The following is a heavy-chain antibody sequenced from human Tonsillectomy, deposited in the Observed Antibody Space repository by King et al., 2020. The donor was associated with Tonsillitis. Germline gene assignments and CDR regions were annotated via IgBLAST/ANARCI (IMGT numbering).Heavy chain of an antibody. CDR3: ARVRGGYSYTGLDAFDI. CDR2: INPDSGGT. Sequence: QLVQSGAEVKKPGASVKVSCKASGYTFTGYYIHWVRQAPGQGLEWMGRINPDSGGTDYVQNLQGRVTMTRDTSITTAYMELSRLRSDDTAVYFCARVRGGYSYTGLDAFDIWGQGTMVTVSS. D-gene: IGHD5-18*01. CDR1: GYTFTGYY. V-gene: IGHV1-2*02. J-gene: IGHJ3*02.